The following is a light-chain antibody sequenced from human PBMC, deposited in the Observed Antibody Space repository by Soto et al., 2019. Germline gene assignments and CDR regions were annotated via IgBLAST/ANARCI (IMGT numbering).Light chain of an antibody. CDR2: DVS. Sequence: QSVLTQPASVSGSPGQSITISCTGTSSYVGGYNFVSWYQQYPGKAPKLMIYDVSDRPSGVSNRFSGSKSANTASLTISGLQAEDEADYYCSSYTSSSTQVFGTGTKLTVL. J-gene: IGLJ1*01. CDR1: SSYVGGYNF. CDR3: SSYTSSSTQV. V-gene: IGLV2-14*01.